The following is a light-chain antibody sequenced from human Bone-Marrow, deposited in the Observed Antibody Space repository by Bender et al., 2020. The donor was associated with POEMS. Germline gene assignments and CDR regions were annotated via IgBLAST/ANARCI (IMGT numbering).Light chain of an antibody. V-gene: IGLV1-44*01. CDR3: QSFDSSPTSWV. CDR2: GTT. J-gene: IGLJ3*02. CDR1: SSNIGSHT. Sequence: QSVLTQPPSVSATPGQGVTISCSGSSSNIGSHTVNWYQQVPGTAPKLLLYGTTNRSSGVPDRFSGSKSGNSVSLAITGLQSEDEADYYCQSFDSSPTSWVFGGGTKLTVL.